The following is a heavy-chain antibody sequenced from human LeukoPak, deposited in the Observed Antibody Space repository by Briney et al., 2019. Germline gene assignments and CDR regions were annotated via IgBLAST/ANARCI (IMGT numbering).Heavy chain of an antibody. Sequence: ASVKVSCKASGYTFTSYHMHWVRQALGQGLEWMGKINLSGGSTTYAQKFQGRVTMTRDTSTSTVYMELSSLRSEDTAVYYCARDYVDDIPMIKDYWGQGTLVTVSS. J-gene: IGHJ4*02. CDR2: INLSGGST. V-gene: IGHV1-46*01. CDR3: ARDYVDDIPMIKDY. D-gene: IGHD2-8*01. CDR1: GYTFTSYH.